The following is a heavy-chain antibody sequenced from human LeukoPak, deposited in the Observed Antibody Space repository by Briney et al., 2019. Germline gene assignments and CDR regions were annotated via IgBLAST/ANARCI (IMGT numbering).Heavy chain of an antibody. CDR2: ISYDGSNK. J-gene: IGHJ4*02. CDR3: AKGDGIAAAGYAY. D-gene: IGHD6-13*01. CDR1: GFTFSSYG. V-gene: IGHV3-30*18. Sequence: GGSLRLSCAASGFTFSSYGMHWVRQAPGKGLEWVAVISYDGSNKYYADSVKGRFTISRDNSKNTLYLQMNSLRAEETAVYYCAKGDGIAAAGYAYWGQGTLVTVSS.